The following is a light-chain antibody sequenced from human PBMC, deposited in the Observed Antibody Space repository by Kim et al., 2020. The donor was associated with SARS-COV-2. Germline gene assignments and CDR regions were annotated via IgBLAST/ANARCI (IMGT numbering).Light chain of an antibody. CDR1: KSSRGNEG. V-gene: IGLV10-54*01. CDR2: RNN. CDR3: SAWDSSLSAWV. J-gene: IGLJ3*02. Sequence: QRAHRNCTGHKSSRGNEGAAGLQQHQDHPPKRLSVRNNCRPSGTSERLSASRSGNTASLTITGLQPEDEADYYCSAWDSSLSAWVFGGGTHLTVL.